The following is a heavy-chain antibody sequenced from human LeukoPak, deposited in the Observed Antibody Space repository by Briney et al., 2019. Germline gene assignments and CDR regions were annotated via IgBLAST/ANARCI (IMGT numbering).Heavy chain of an antibody. V-gene: IGHV1-69*04. CDR2: IIPILGIA. D-gene: IGHD3-9*01. CDR3: ARAVQHYDILTGHPQFDY. Sequence: WASVKVSCKASGGTFSSYAISWVRQAPGQGLEWMGRIIPILGIANYAQKFQGRVTITADKSTSTAYMELSSLRSEDTAVYYCARAVQHYDILTGHPQFDYWGQGTLVTVSS. J-gene: IGHJ4*02. CDR1: GGTFSSYA.